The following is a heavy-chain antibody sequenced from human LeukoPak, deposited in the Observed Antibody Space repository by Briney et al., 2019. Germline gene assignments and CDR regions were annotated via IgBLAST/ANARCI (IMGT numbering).Heavy chain of an antibody. V-gene: IGHV3-66*01. CDR2: IFSGGST. CDR1: GFTLSSSY. Sequence: GGSLRLSCAASGFTLSSSYMSWVRQAPGKGLEWVSVIFSGGSTYYADSVKGRFTISRDNSKNTLFLQMNSLRGEDTAVYYCARGPYYYDSSGYYRYWGQGTLVTVSS. D-gene: IGHD3-22*01. CDR3: ARGPYYYDSSGYYRY. J-gene: IGHJ4*02.